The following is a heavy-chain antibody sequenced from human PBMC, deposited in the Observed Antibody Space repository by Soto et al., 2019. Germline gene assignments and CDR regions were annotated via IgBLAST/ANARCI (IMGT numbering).Heavy chain of an antibody. CDR3: ATPYYYNL. Sequence: VGSHRLSWAASGVMFKAYSMIWVRQAPGKGLEWLASITSDSSHIDYADSVRGRFAVSRDNARKSLYLQMDSLGVEDTGVYYCATPYYYNLWGQGTLVIVSS. CDR2: ITSDSSHI. D-gene: IGHD3-22*01. CDR1: GVMFKAYS. J-gene: IGHJ5*02. V-gene: IGHV3-21*01.